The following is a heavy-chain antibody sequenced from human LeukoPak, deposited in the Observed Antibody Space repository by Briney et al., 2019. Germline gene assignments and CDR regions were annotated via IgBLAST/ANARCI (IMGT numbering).Heavy chain of an antibody. CDR3: AKDITIFGVVPCFDY. D-gene: IGHD3-3*01. V-gene: IGHV3-43D*04. Sequence: GGSLRLSRAASGFSLDVYTTLCVRDAPGRGLECVSHISLDGDSTYSADTAKGRFTISRDNSTNSMYLQMNSLRAEDTALYYCAKDITIFGVVPCFDYWGHGTLVTVSS. J-gene: IGHJ4*01. CDR1: GFSLDVYT. CDR2: ISLDGDST.